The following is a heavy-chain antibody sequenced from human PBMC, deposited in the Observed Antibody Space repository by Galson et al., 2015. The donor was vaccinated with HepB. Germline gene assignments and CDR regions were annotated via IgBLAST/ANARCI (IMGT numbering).Heavy chain of an antibody. J-gene: IGHJ6*02. CDR2: ISAYNGNT. D-gene: IGHD4-17*01. V-gene: IGHV1-18*01. CDR3: ARGKGATVTTWAYYYYGLDV. CDR1: GGTFSSYT. Sequence: SVKVSCKASGGTFSSYTISWVRQAPGQGLEWMGWISAYNGNTNYAQKLQGRVTMTTDTSTSTAYMDLRSLRSDDTAVYYCARGKGATVTTWAYYYYGLDVWGQGTTVTVSS.